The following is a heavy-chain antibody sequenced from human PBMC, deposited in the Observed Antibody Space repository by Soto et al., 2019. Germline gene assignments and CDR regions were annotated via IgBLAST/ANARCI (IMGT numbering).Heavy chain of an antibody. CDR1: GFTFSSYA. V-gene: IGHV3-30*18. CDR2: ISFDGSNK. Sequence: AGGSLRLSCAASGFTFSSYAMHWVRQAPGKGLEWVALISFDGSNKNYADSVKGRFTISRDNSKDTLYLQMNSLRAEDTTLYYCAKSGGGGSYQYFDFWGQGTLVTVSS. J-gene: IGHJ4*02. D-gene: IGHD1-26*01. CDR3: AKSGGGGSYQYFDF.